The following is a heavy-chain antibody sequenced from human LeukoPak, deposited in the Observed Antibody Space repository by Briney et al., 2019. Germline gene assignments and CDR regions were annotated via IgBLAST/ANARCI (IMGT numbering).Heavy chain of an antibody. J-gene: IGHJ4*02. CDR3: ARADDSSGYREYYFDY. D-gene: IGHD3-22*01. V-gene: IGHV1-18*01. CDR2: ISAYNGST. CDR1: GYTFTSYG. Sequence: ASVKVSCKASGYTFTSYGISWVRQAPGQGLEWMGWISAYNGSTNYAQKLQGRVTMTRDTSISTAYMELSRLRSDDTAVYYCARADDSSGYREYYFDYWGQGTLVTVSS.